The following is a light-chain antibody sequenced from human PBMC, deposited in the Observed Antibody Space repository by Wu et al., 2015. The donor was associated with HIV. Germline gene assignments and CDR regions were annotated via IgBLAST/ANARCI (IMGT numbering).Light chain of an antibody. J-gene: IGKJ2*03. CDR3: QQFNTYSS. Sequence: DIQMTQSPSSLSASVGDRVTITCRASQGISNYLASYQQKPGKVPKLQIYAASTLQSGVPSRFCGSGSGTDFTLSISSLQPEEVATYYCQQFNTYSSFGQGTKLEIK. CDR2: AAS. CDR1: QGISNY. V-gene: IGKV1-27*01.